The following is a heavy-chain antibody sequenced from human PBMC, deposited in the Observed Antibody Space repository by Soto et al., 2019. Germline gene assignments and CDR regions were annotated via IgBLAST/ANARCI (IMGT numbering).Heavy chain of an antibody. CDR2: IYYSGST. CDR3: ARRYGGNFDY. D-gene: IGHD2-15*01. V-gene: IGHV4-31*03. Sequence: QVQLQESGPGLVKPSQTLSLTCTVSGGSISSGGYYWSWIRQHPGKGLEWIGYIYYSGSTYYNPSLXSGVXIXIDTSKNQFSLKLSSVTAADTAVYYCARRYGGNFDYWGQGTLVTVSS. J-gene: IGHJ4*02. CDR1: GGSISSGGYY.